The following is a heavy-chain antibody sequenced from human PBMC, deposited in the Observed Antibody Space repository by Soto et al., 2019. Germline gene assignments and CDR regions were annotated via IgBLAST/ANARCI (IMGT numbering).Heavy chain of an antibody. CDR2: INHSGST. V-gene: IGHV4-34*09. Sequence: PSETLSLTCAVYGGSFSGYYWSWIRQPPGKGLEWIGEINHSGSTNYNPSLKSRVTISADTSKNQFSLKLSSVAAADTAVYYCAGSIAAAGTFDYWGQGTLVTVSS. D-gene: IGHD6-13*01. CDR3: AGSIAAAGTFDY. CDR1: GGSFSGYY. J-gene: IGHJ4*02.